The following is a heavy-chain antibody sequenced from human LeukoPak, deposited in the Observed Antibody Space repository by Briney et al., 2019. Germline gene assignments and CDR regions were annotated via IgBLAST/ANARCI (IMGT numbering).Heavy chain of an antibody. Sequence: ETLSLTCTVSGGSISSYYWSWIRQPPGKGLEWIGYIYYSGSTNYNPSLKSRVTISVDTSKNQFSLKLSSVTAADTAVYYCAREVYYYGSGSPSYYYYYGMDVWGQGTTVTVSS. CDR3: AREVYYYGSGSPSYYYYYGMDV. D-gene: IGHD3-10*01. CDR2: IYYSGST. J-gene: IGHJ6*02. V-gene: IGHV4-59*01. CDR1: GGSISSYY.